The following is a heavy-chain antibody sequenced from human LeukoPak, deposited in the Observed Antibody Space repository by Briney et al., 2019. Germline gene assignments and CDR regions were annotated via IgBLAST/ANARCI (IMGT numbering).Heavy chain of an antibody. J-gene: IGHJ4*02. CDR3: ARGGRIAAAAY. D-gene: IGHD6-13*01. V-gene: IGHV3-23*01. Sequence: GGSLRLSCAASGFSFSSYAMSWVRQAPGKGLEWVSAISTSGGNTYYADSVKGRFTISRDNSKNTLYLQMNSLRAEDTAVYYCARGGRIAAAAYWGQGTLVTVSS. CDR2: ISTSGGNT. CDR1: GFSFSSYA.